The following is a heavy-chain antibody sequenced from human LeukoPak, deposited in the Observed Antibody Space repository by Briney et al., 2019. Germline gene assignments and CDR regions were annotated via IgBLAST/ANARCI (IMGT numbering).Heavy chain of an antibody. J-gene: IGHJ5*02. D-gene: IGHD6-13*01. CDR1: GFTFSSYA. Sequence: GGSLRLSCAASGFTFSSYAMSWVRQAPGKGLEWVSAISGSGGSTYYADSEKGRFTISRDNSKNTLYLQMNSLRAEDTAVYYCANGAGYSSSWSAAWGQGTLVTVSS. CDR3: ANGAGYSSSWSAA. CDR2: ISGSGGST. V-gene: IGHV3-23*01.